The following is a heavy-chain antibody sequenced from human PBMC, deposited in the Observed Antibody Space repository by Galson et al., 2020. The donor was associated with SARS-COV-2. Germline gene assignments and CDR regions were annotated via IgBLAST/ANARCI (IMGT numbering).Heavy chain of an antibody. CDR1: GFIFSDYA. Sequence: GESLKISCSASGFIFSDYAMHWVRQAPGKGLEYVSAISSNGGTSFYADSVNGRFTMSRDNSRNMFYLQMTALRPEDTAFYYCLSYSSTRQNHWGQGTRVTVSS. CDR2: ISSNGGTS. J-gene: IGHJ5*02. D-gene: IGHD2-2*01. CDR3: LSYSSTRQNH. V-gene: IGHV3-64D*06.